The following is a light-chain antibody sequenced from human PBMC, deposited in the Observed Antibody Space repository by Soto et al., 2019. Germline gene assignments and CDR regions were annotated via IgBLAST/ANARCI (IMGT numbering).Light chain of an antibody. Sequence: EVLMTQSPATLSVSPGERATLSCRASQSVSSNLAWYQQKVGQAPRLLIYGASIRATGIPARFSGSGSGTEFTLTISSRQSEDFAVYFCQQYNNWPPLTFGGGTKVEI. CDR2: GAS. CDR1: QSVSSN. CDR3: QQYNNWPPLT. J-gene: IGKJ4*01. V-gene: IGKV3D-15*01.